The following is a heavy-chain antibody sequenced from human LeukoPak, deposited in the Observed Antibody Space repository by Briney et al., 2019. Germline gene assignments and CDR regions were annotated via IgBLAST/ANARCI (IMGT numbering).Heavy chain of an antibody. J-gene: IGHJ4*02. Sequence: SETLSLTCTVSGGSISSSSYYWSWIRQPPGKGLEWIGYIYYSGSTNYNPSLKSRVTISVDTSKNQFSLKLSSVTAADTAVYYCARVSVITQYNGSPDYFASWGQGTLLTVSS. V-gene: IGHV4-61*01. D-gene: IGHD1-26*01. CDR2: IYYSGST. CDR1: GGSISSSSYY. CDR3: ARVSVITQYNGSPDYFAS.